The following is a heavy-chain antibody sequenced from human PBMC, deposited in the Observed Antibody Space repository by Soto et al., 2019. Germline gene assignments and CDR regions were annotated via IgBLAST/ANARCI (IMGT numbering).Heavy chain of an antibody. Sequence: SVKVSCKASGGTFSSYAISWVRQAPGQGLEWMGGIIPIFGTANYAQKFQGRVTITADESTSTAYMELSSLRYEDTAVYYCGRGIVGALGPNWGQGTLVTVSS. J-gene: IGHJ4*02. V-gene: IGHV1-69*13. CDR1: GGTFSSYA. CDR2: IIPIFGTA. D-gene: IGHD1-26*01. CDR3: GRGIVGALGPN.